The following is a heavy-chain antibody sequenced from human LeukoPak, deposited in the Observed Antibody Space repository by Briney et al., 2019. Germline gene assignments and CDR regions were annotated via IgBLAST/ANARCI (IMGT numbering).Heavy chain of an antibody. CDR2: IRSEGNTYAT. CDR1: GFTFSGSA. V-gene: IGHV3-73*01. CDR3: TRLRDAFGL. Sequence: GGSLRLSCAASGFTFSGSAMHWVRQASGKGLEWVGRIRSEGNTYATAYAASVKGRFTISRDDSKNTAYLQMNSLKTEDTAVYYCTRLRDAFGLWGQGTMVTVSS. J-gene: IGHJ3*01.